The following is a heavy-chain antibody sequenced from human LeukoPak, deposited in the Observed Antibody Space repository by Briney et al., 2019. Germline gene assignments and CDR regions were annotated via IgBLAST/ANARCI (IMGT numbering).Heavy chain of an antibody. V-gene: IGHV3-66*01. CDR2: IYSGGDT. Sequence: PGGSLRLSCAASGFPVSNNYMTWVRQAPGKGLEWVSLIYSGGDTYYADSVKGRFAISRDNSKNTLYLQMNSLRVEDTAIYFCARDYPDCSGGSCHYYFDYWGQGTPVTVSS. CDR3: ARDYPDCSGGSCHYYFDY. J-gene: IGHJ4*02. CDR1: GFPVSNNY. D-gene: IGHD2-15*01.